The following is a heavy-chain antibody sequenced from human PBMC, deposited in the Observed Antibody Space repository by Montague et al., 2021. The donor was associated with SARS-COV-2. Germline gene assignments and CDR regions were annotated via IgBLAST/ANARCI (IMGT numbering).Heavy chain of an antibody. CDR2: IHHGGST. CDR3: ARLGDGVVPSPILGVGPYYSYYYMDV. J-gene: IGHJ6*03. D-gene: IGHD3-10*01. V-gene: IGHV4-34*01. CDR1: GGSFSTYS. Sequence: SETLSLTCAVHGGSFSTYSWNWIRQPPGKGLEWIGEIHHGGSTNYNSSLKSRVPISADTSKNQFSLKLTFVAAADTAVYYCARLGDGVVPSPILGVGPYYSYYYMDVWGQGATVTVSS.